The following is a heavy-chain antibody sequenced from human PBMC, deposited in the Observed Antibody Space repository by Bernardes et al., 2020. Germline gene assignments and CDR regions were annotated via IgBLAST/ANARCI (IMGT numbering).Heavy chain of an antibody. CDR2: FDPEDGET. CDR1: GYTLTELS. CDR3: ATAPSVGLAAAGTTDLVSHYDYYGMDV. J-gene: IGHJ6*02. Sequence: SVKVSCKVSGYTLTELSMHWVRQAPGKGLEWMGGFDPEDGETIYAQKFQGRVTMTEDTSTDTAYMELSSLRSEDTAVYYCATAPSVGLAAAGTTDLVSHYDYYGMDVWGQGTTVTVSS. D-gene: IGHD6-13*01. V-gene: IGHV1-24*01.